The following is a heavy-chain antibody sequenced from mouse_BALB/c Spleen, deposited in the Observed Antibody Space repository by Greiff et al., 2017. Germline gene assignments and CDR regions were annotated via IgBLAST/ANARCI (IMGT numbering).Heavy chain of an antibody. D-gene: IGHD1-1*01. Sequence: EVQLVESGGGLVKPGGSLKLSCAASGFTFSSYAMSWVRQTPEKRLEWVASISSGGSTYYPDSVKGRFTISRDNARNILYLQMSSLRSEDTAMYYCARYYGSSYEAWFAYWGQGTLVTVSA. J-gene: IGHJ3*01. CDR1: GFTFSSYA. CDR3: ARYYGSSYEAWFAY. CDR2: ISSGGST. V-gene: IGHV5-6-5*01.